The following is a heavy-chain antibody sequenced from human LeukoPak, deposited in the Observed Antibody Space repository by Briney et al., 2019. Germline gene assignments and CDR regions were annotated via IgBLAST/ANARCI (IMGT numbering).Heavy chain of an antibody. CDR2: ITHSGST. J-gene: IGHJ1*01. D-gene: IGHD6-19*01. Sequence: SETLSLTCAVSGGSFSGYHWSWIRQSPGKGLEWIGQITHSGSTDYNPSLKSRVSISIDTSRNQFSLRLSSVTAADTAVYYCARVGSSGWYMYFQHWGQGTLVTVSS. CDR3: ARVGSSGWYMYFQH. V-gene: IGHV4-34*01. CDR1: GGSFSGYH.